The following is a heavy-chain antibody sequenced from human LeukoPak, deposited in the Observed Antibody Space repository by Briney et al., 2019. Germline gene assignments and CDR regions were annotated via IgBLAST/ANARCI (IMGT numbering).Heavy chain of an antibody. V-gene: IGHV3-23*01. D-gene: IGHD3-10*01. CDR1: GFTFSSYA. CDR2: ISGSGGST. Sequence: GGSLRLSCAASGFTFSSYAMSWVRQAPGRGLEWVSAISGSGGSTYYADSVKGRFTISRDNSKNTLYLQMNSLRAEDTAVYYCAKSQTYYYGSGSPDWGQGTLVTVSS. J-gene: IGHJ4*02. CDR3: AKSQTYYYGSGSPD.